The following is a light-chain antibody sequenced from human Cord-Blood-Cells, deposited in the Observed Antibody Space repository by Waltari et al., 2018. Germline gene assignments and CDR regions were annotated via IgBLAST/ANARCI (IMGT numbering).Light chain of an antibody. CDR1: QSISSW. CDR3: QQYNSYVT. Sequence: DIQMTKSPSTLSESVGTRVPITCRASQSISSWLAWYQQKPGKAPKLLIYKASSLESGVPSRFSGSGSGTEFTLTISSLQPDDFATYYCQQYNSYVTFGGGTKVEIK. J-gene: IGKJ4*01. CDR2: KAS. V-gene: IGKV1-5*03.